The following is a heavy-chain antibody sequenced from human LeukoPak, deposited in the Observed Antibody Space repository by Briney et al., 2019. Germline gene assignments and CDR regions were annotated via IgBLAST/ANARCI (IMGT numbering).Heavy chain of an antibody. CDR2: VYSNGNT. CDR3: ASGTFDGPLYGTYWYFHV. Sequence: SETLSLTCTVSGGSINNNYWSWIRQPPGKGLEWIGYVYSNGNTTYNPSLKSRVIMSIETSKNQFSLKVPSVTAADTAVYYCASGTFDGPLYGTYWYFHVWGRGALVTVSS. CDR1: GGSINNNY. V-gene: IGHV4-59*01. J-gene: IGHJ2*01. D-gene: IGHD1-14*01.